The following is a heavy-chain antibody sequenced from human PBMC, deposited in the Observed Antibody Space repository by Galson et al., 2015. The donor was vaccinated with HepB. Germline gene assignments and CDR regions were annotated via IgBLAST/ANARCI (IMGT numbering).Heavy chain of an antibody. V-gene: IGHV6-1*01. Sequence: ISGDSVSSNSAAWNWIRQSPSRGLEWLGRTYYRSKWYNDYAVSVKSRITINPDTSKNQFSLQLNSVTPEDTAVYYCARDFAGGLIAAAVDFDYWGQGTLVTVSS. CDR3: ARDFAGGLIAAAVDFDY. CDR2: TYYRSKWYN. J-gene: IGHJ4*02. CDR1: GDSVSSNSAA. D-gene: IGHD6-13*01.